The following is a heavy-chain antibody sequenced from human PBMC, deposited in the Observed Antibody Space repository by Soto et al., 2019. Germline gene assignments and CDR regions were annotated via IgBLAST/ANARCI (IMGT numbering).Heavy chain of an antibody. CDR1: DGSMNSDSSY. CDR3: ARLGGYVSVGYYYLWDS. Sequence: QLQLQESGPGLVKPSETLSLTCRVSDGSMNSDSSYWGWIRQPPGKGLEWIGVIHHSGSTYHNLSLKGRVTMSVDEARNQFSLKLTSMTAADTAVYYCARLGGYVSVGYYYLWDSWGQGTLVTVSS. J-gene: IGHJ4*02. CDR2: IHHSGST. D-gene: IGHD3-22*01. V-gene: IGHV4-39*01.